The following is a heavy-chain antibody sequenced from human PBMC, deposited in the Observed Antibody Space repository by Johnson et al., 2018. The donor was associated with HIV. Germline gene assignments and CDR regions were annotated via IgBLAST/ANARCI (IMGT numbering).Heavy chain of an antibody. CDR3: ASSTVMMTDDAFDI. D-gene: IGHD4-11*01. CDR2: INQYGSEE. V-gene: IGHV3-7*05. Sequence: VQLVESGGGLVQPGGSLRLSCAASGFAFGSYWMHWVRQAPGKGLQWVANINQYGSEEYYVDSVKCRFTISRDNAKNSMYLQMNTLNAEDTAVYYCASSTVMMTDDAFDIWGQGTVVTVSP. CDR1: GFAFGSYW. J-gene: IGHJ3*02.